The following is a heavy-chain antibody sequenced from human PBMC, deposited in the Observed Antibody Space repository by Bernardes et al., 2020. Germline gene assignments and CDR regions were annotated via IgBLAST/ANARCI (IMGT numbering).Heavy chain of an antibody. V-gene: IGHV4-39*01. Sequence: SETLSLTCTVSGASMTSSSYYWGWIRQPPGKGLQWIGSIFYSGSTYYDPSFKSRVTISVDTSKKQFSLKLTSVTAADTAVYYCVRLGLSGYDLQPNWFDPWGQGTLVTVSS. CDR1: GASMTSSSYY. CDR2: IFYSGST. J-gene: IGHJ5*02. D-gene: IGHD5-12*01. CDR3: VRLGLSGYDLQPNWFDP.